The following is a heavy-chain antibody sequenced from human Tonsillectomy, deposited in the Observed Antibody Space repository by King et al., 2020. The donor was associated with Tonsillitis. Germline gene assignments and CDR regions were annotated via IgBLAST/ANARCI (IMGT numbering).Heavy chain of an antibody. J-gene: IGHJ4*02. CDR3: ARERVWELKGDPEVDY. Sequence: VQLVEFGGSVVQPGRSLRLSCAASGFTFSNYAMHWVRQAPGTGLEWVAVISFDGSNKYYADSVKGRFTISRDNSKNTLYLQMSSLRAEDTAVFYCARERVWELKGDPEVDYWGQGTLVTVSS. V-gene: IGHV3-30-3*01. D-gene: IGHD1-26*01. CDR2: ISFDGSNK. CDR1: GFTFSNYA.